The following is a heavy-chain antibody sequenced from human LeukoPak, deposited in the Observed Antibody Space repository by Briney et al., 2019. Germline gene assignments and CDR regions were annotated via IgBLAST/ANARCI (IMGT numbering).Heavy chain of an antibody. V-gene: IGHV3-23*01. CDR2: ISNNGGYT. CDR1: GFTFSSSA. Sequence: PGGSLRLSCAASGFTFSSSAMSWVRQAPGKGLEWVSAISNNGGYTYYADSVQGRFTISRDNSKSTLCLQMNSLRAEDTAVYYCARSSRDYYDSSDIDPFDIWGQGTMVTVSS. D-gene: IGHD3-22*01. CDR3: ARSSRDYYDSSDIDPFDI. J-gene: IGHJ3*02.